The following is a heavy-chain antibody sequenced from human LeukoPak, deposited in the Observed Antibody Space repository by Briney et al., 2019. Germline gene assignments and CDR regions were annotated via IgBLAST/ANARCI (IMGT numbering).Heavy chain of an antibody. CDR2: MSPNSGNT. J-gene: IGHJ4*02. Sequence: ASVKVSCKASGYTFISYDINWVRQATGQGLEWMGWMSPNSGNTGYAQKFQGRITMTKSTSISTAYMELSDLESEDTAVYYCARTSPDYGIDYWGQGTLVTVSS. CDR1: GYTFISYD. CDR3: ARTSPDYGIDY. D-gene: IGHD4-17*01. V-gene: IGHV1-8*01.